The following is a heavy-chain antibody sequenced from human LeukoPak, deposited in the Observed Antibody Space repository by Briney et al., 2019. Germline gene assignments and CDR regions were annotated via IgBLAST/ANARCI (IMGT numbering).Heavy chain of an antibody. CDR2: ISSSSSTI. CDR1: GFTFSSYA. CDR3: ARDARTGEFDY. D-gene: IGHD3/OR15-3a*01. Sequence: GGSLRLSCAASGFTFSSYAMSWVRQAPGKGLEWVSYISSSSSTIYYADSVKGRFTISRDNAKNSLYLQMNSLRAEDTAVYYCARDARTGEFDYWGQGTLVTVSS. J-gene: IGHJ4*02. V-gene: IGHV3-48*01.